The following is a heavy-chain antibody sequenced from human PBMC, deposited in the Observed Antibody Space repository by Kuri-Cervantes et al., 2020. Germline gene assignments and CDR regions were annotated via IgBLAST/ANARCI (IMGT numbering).Heavy chain of an antibody. CDR1: GLTLSSY. Sequence: ESLKISCAASGLTLSSYMHWVRQAPGKGLEWIGEINHSGITNYNPSLTSRVTISVDTSKNQFSLKLSSVTAADTAVYYCARVPRVRGVRHYYYYYMDVWGKGTTVTISS. J-gene: IGHJ6*03. CDR3: ARVPRVRGVRHYYYYYMDV. CDR2: INHSGIT. D-gene: IGHD3-10*01. V-gene: IGHV4-34*01.